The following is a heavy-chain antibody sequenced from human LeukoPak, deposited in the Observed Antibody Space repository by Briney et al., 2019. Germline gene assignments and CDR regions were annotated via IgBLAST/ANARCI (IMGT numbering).Heavy chain of an antibody. CDR2: IDSSGGYM. CDR1: GFTFNTYS. CDR3: LRGDRRDY. V-gene: IGHV3-21*06. J-gene: IGHJ4*02. Sequence: PGGSLRLSCEASGFTFNTYSMNWARQAPGKGLGWVSSIDSSGGYMFYADSVKGRFIISRDNAKDPLYLQMNSLRVEDTAVYYCLRGDRRDYWGQGTLVTVSS.